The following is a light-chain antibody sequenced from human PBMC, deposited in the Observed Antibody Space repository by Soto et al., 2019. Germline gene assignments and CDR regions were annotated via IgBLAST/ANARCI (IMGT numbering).Light chain of an antibody. CDR1: QSIRN. Sequence: EIVMTQSPATLSVSPGERVTLSCRASQSIRNLGWYQQRPGQAPRLLIYGASTRATGIPPMFSGSGSGTEFTLTISSLQSEDIAIYYCQQYNSWSSITFGQGTRLEIK. J-gene: IGKJ5*01. V-gene: IGKV3-15*01. CDR2: GAS. CDR3: QQYNSWSSIT.